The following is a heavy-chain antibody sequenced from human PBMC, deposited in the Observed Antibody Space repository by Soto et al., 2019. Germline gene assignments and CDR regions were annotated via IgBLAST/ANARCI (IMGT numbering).Heavy chain of an antibody. CDR2: IYPGDSDT. D-gene: IGHD6-19*01. Sequence: GESLKSSCKRSVYIFTSYWIVWFLQVPFKGLEWMGIIYPGDSDTRYSPSFQGQVTISADKSISTAYLQWSSLKASDTAMYYCARGSSGWYFYYYYGMDVWGQGTTVTVSS. CDR1: VYIFTSYW. CDR3: ARGSSGWYFYYYYGMDV. J-gene: IGHJ6*02. V-gene: IGHV5-51*01.